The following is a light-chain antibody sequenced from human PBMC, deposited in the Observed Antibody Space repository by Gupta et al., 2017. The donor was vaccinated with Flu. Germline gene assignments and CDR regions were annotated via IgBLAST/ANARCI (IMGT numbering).Light chain of an antibody. J-gene: IGKJ4*01. CDR1: QSVSSY. CDR2: DAS. Sequence: VLTQSPATLSLSPGERATLSCRASQSVSSYLAWYQQKPGQAPRLLIYDASNRATGIPARFSGSGSGTDCTLTISSLEPEDFAVYYCQQRSNWQALTFGGGTKVEIK. V-gene: IGKV3-11*01. CDR3: QQRSNWQALT.